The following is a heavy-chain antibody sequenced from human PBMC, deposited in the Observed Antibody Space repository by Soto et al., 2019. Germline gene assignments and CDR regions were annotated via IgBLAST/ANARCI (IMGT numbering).Heavy chain of an antibody. CDR1: GGTFSSYA. Sequence: ASVKVSCKASGGTFSSYAISWVRQAPGQGLEWMGGIIPIFGTANYAQKFQGRVTITADKSTSTAYMELSSLRSEDTAVYYCARYGLDYGARPFFDYWGQGTLVTVSS. D-gene: IGHD3-16*01. CDR3: ARYGLDYGARPFFDY. CDR2: IIPIFGTA. J-gene: IGHJ4*02. V-gene: IGHV1-69*06.